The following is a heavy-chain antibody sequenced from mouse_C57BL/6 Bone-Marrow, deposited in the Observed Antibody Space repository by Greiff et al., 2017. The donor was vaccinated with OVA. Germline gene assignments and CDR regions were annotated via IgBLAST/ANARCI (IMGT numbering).Heavy chain of an antibody. J-gene: IGHJ3*01. CDR1: GFTFSSYG. D-gene: IGHD2-2*01. Sequence: DVQLVESGGDLVKPGGSLKLSCAASGFTFSSYGMSWVRQTPDKRLEWVATISSGGSYTSYPDSVKGRFTISRDNAKNTLYLQMSSLKSEDTAMYYCARQGYDGFAYWGQGTLVTVSA. CDR3: ARQGYDGFAY. CDR2: ISSGGSYT. V-gene: IGHV5-6*01.